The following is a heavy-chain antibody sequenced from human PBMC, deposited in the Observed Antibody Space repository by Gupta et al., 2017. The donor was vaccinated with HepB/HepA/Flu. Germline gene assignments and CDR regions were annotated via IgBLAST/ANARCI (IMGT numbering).Heavy chain of an antibody. V-gene: IGHV4-39*01. D-gene: IGHD3-3*01. Sequence: QLQLQESGPGLVKPSETLSLTCTVSGGSISTSNYYWGWIRQPPGKGLEWIGSIYYSGTTYYKSSLKSRVTISVDTPKNQFFRKLSSVTATDTAVYYCARLNYDFGSGPETYYMDVWGKGTTVTVAS. CDR1: GGSISTSNYY. CDR2: IYYSGTT. CDR3: ARLNYDFGSGPETYYMDV. J-gene: IGHJ6*03.